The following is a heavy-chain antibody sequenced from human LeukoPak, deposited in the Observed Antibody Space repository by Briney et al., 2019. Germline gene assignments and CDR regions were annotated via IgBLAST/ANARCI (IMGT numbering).Heavy chain of an antibody. CDR1: GSTFGSYG. J-gene: IGHJ4*02. CDR2: ISGNGDNT. V-gene: IGHV3-23*01. Sequence: GGSLRLSCAASGSTFGSYGMNWVRQAPGKGLEWVSLISGNGDNTYYADSVKGRFTISRDISKNTLFLQMNSLRAEDTAVYYCANYLSYGPIGWGQGTLVIVSS. CDR3: ANYLSYGPIG. D-gene: IGHD3-10*01.